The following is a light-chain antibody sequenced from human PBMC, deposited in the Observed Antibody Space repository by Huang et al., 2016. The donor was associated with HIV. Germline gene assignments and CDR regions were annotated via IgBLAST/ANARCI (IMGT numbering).Light chain of an antibody. J-gene: IGKJ2*01. Sequence: EIVLTQSPATLSLSPGERATLSCRASQSVSSYLAWYQQNPGQAPRLLIYDASNKATGIPARFRGSGSRTDFTLTISSLEPEDFAVYYCQQRSNWPRMYTFGQGTKLEIK. V-gene: IGKV3-11*01. CDR1: QSVSSY. CDR3: QQRSNWPRMYT. CDR2: DAS.